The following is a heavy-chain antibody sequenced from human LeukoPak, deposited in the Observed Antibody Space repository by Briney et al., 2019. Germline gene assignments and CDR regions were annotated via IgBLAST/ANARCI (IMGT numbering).Heavy chain of an antibody. CDR1: GASLNNYY. D-gene: IGHD2-15*01. Sequence: SETLSLTCAVYGASLNNYYWAWIRQSPVKGLEWIGEIDHVGRSRYNPSLKSRLTISVDTSKNQFSLRLSSVTAADTALYFCARPVYCSVTTCTGPLHIWGQGTMVTVSS. V-gene: IGHV4-34*01. CDR3: ARPVYCSVTTCTGPLHI. CDR2: IDHVGRS. J-gene: IGHJ3*02.